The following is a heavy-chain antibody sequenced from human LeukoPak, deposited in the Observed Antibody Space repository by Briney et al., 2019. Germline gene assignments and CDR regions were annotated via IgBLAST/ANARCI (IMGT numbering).Heavy chain of an antibody. CDR1: GYTFTSYD. Sequence: PSVKVSCKASGYTFTSYDINWVRQATGQGLEWMGWMNPNSGNTGYAQKFQGRVTMTRNTSISTAYMELSSLRSEDTAVYYCARGSIVGATGGLDFDYWGQGTLVTVSS. V-gene: IGHV1-8*02. J-gene: IGHJ4*02. D-gene: IGHD1-26*01. CDR2: MNPNSGNT. CDR3: ARGSIVGATGGLDFDY.